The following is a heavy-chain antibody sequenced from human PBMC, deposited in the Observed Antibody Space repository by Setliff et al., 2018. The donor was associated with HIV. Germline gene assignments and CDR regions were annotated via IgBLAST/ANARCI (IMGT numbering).Heavy chain of an antibody. D-gene: IGHD2-15*01. CDR1: GASIRGQY. Sequence: PSETLSLTCSVSGASIRGQYWSWIRQSPGKGLEWMGNIYYSGNTNYNPSFKSRVTISVDISKNQFSLKLTSVTAADTAMYFCARDSPADGGNPGGFQRWGQGTLVTVSS. CDR2: IYYSGNT. J-gene: IGHJ1*01. CDR3: ARDSPADGGNPGGFQR. V-gene: IGHV4-59*11.